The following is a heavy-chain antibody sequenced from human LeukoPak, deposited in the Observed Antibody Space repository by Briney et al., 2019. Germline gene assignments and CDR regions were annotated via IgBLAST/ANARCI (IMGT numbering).Heavy chain of an antibody. Sequence: ETSETLSLTCTVSGDSISNGTYYWSWIRQPPGKGLEWIGYIYHSGSTYYNPSLKSRVTISVDRSKNQFSLKLTSVTAADTAVYYCARNRDGYNSFDYWGQGTLVTVSS. V-gene: IGHV4-30-2*01. CDR2: IYHSGST. J-gene: IGHJ4*02. CDR3: ARNRDGYNSFDY. D-gene: IGHD5-24*01. CDR1: GDSISNGTYY.